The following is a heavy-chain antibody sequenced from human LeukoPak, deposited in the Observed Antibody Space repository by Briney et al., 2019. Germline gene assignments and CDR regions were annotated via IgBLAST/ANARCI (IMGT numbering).Heavy chain of an antibody. V-gene: IGHV1-8*03. CDR1: GYTFTSYD. D-gene: IGHD2-8*01. Sequence: AAVKVSCKASGYTFTSYDCNGVRQATGQGGEGMGRMSPNRGNTGYAQKFQGRGTITRNTPISKAYMQLSSLKSEDTAVYYCAIEGYCTNGVCYGDYWGQGTLVTVSS. CDR2: MSPNRGNT. CDR3: AIEGYCTNGVCYGDY. J-gene: IGHJ4*02.